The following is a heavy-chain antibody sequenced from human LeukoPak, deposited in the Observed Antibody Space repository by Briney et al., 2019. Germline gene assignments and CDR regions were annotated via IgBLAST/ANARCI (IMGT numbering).Heavy chain of an antibody. V-gene: IGHV3-30*18. D-gene: IGHD3-3*01. CDR1: GFTFSSYG. J-gene: IGHJ4*02. CDR3: AKDRLYDFWSGYPKYYFDY. CDR2: ISYDGSNK. Sequence: PGGSLRLSCAASGFTFSSYGMHWVRQAPGKGLEWVAVISYDGSNKYYADSVKGRFTISRDNSKNTLYLQMNSLRAEDTAVYYCAKDRLYDFWSGYPKYYFDYWGQGTLVTVSS.